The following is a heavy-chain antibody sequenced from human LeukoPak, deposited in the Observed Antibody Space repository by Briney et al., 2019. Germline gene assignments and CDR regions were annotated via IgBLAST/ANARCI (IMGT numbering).Heavy chain of an antibody. CDR3: ARDRKAARRYFDY. D-gene: IGHD6-6*01. CDR2: IYYSGST. Sequence: PSETLSLTCTDSGGSISSSSYYWGWIRQPPGKGLEWIGSIYYSGSTYYNPSLKSRVTISVDTSKNQFSLKLSSVTAADTAVYYCARDRKAARRYFDYWGQGTLVTVSS. J-gene: IGHJ4*02. V-gene: IGHV4-39*07. CDR1: GGSISSSSYY.